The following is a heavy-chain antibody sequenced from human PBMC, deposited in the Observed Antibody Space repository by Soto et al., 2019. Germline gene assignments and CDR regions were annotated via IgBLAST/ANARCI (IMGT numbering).Heavy chain of an antibody. J-gene: IGHJ5*01. CDR2: INGGGDVK. D-gene: IGHD3-3*01. V-gene: IGHV3-48*03. Sequence: GGSLRLSCAASGFAFANYEMHWVRQAPGKGLDWVAYINGGGDVKYYADSVEGRFTISRDNAKNALFLQMDNLRAEDTAIYYCARLSGDGFWKSYSPYNLFESWGQGALVTVSS. CDR1: GFAFANYE. CDR3: ARLSGDGFWKSYSPYNLFES.